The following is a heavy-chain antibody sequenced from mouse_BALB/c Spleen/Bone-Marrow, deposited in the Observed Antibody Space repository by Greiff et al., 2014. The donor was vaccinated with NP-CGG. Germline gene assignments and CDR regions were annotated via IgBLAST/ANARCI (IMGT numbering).Heavy chain of an antibody. CDR3: ARYYYGYYFDY. J-gene: IGHJ2*01. CDR2: IDPANGNT. V-gene: IGHV14-3*02. CDR1: GFNIKDTY. D-gene: IGHD1-1*01. Sequence: VQLKESGAELVKPGASVKLSCTASGFNIKDTYMHWVKQRPEQGLEWIGRIDPANGNTKYDPKFQGKATITADTSSNTAYLQLSSLTSEDTAVYYCARYYYGYYFDYWGQGTTPTVSS.